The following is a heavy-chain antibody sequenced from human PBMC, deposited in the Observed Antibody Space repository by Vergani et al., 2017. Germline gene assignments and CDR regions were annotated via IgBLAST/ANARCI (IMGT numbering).Heavy chain of an antibody. CDR1: GFSLSTSGMC. D-gene: IGHD3-10*01. J-gene: IGHJ3*02. CDR2: IDWDDDK. CDR3: ARIGYYYGSGSYYNVGAFDI. Sequence: QVTLRESGPALVKPTQTLTLTCTFSGFSLSTSGMCVSWIRQPPGKALEWLARIDWDDDKYYSTSLKTRLTISKVTSKNQVVLTMTNMDPVDTATYYCARIGYYYGSGSYYNVGAFDIWGQGTMVTVSS. V-gene: IGHV2-70*15.